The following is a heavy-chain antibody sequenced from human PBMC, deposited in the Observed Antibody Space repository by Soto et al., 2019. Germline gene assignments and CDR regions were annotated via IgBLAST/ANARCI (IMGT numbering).Heavy chain of an antibody. J-gene: IGHJ4*02. Sequence: EVQLLESGGGLVQPGGSLRLSCAASGFTFSSYALTWVRQAPGKGLEWVSGISGSGGSTYYADSVKGRFTISRDNSKNTLYLQMNSLRAEDTAEYYCAKDGVYYYGAGSYCEFDYWGKGTLVTVSS. V-gene: IGHV3-23*01. CDR3: AKDGVYYYGAGSYCEFDY. CDR1: GFTFSSYA. D-gene: IGHD3-10*01. CDR2: ISGSGGST.